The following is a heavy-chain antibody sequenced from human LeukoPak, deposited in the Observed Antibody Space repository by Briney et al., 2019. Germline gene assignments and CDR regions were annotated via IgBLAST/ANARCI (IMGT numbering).Heavy chain of an antibody. D-gene: IGHD6-19*01. Sequence: GESLQISCKGSGYSFTSYWIGWVRQMPGKGLEWMGIIYPGDSDTRNSPSFQGQVTISAVKSISTAYVQWSSLKASDTAMYYCARGAVAGNSYAFDIWGQGTMVTVSS. J-gene: IGHJ3*02. CDR2: IYPGDSDT. CDR3: ARGAVAGNSYAFDI. CDR1: GYSFTSYW. V-gene: IGHV5-51*01.